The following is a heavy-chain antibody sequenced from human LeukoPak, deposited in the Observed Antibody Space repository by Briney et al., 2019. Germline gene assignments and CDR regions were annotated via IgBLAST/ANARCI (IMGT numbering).Heavy chain of an antibody. CDR3: AREMVRDYYGSGSRPYFDY. CDR1: GGSFSGYY. D-gene: IGHD3-10*01. CDR2: INHSGST. Sequence: SETLSLTCAVYGGSFSGYYWSWIRQPPGKGLEWIGEINHSGSTNYNPSLKSRVTISVDTSKNQFSLKLSSVTAADTAVYYCAREMVRDYYGSGSRPYFDYWGQGTLVTVSS. V-gene: IGHV4-34*01. J-gene: IGHJ4*02.